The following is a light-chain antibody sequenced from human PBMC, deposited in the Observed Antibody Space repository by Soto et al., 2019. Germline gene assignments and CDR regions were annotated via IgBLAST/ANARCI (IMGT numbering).Light chain of an antibody. CDR2: AAS. CDR3: QQSYSTPPVT. V-gene: IGKV1-39*01. CDR1: QSISSY. J-gene: IGKJ4*01. Sequence: DIQMTQSPSSLSASVGDRVTITCRASQSISSYLNWYQQKPGKAPKLLIYAASSLQSGVPSRFSGSGSGTDFTLTISSLQPEDFATYYGQQSYSTPPVTFGGGPKVEIK.